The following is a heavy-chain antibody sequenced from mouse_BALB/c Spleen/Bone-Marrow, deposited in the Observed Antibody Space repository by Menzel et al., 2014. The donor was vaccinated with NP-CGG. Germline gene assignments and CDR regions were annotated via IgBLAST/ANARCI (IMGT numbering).Heavy chain of an antibody. CDR3: ARDKGRVFFDY. V-gene: IGHV7-3*02. J-gene: IGHJ2*01. CDR2: IRNKANGYTT. Sequence: GXLVQPGGSLRLSCATSGFTFTDYYMNWVRQPPGKALEWLGFIRNKANGYTTEYSASVKSRFTISRDNSQNILYLQMNTLRADDSATYYCARDKGRVFFDYWGQGTTLTVSS. CDR1: GFTFTDYY.